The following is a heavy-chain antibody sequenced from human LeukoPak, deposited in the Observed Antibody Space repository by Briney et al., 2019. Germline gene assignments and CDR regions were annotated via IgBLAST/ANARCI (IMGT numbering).Heavy chain of an antibody. V-gene: IGHV1-69*13. D-gene: IGHD5-24*01. J-gene: IGHJ4*02. CDR3: ARDTEGMAYYFDY. CDR2: IIPIFGTA. CDR1: GGTFSSYA. Sequence: GASVKVSCKASGGTFSSYAISWVRQGPGQGLEWMGGIIPIFGTANYAQKFQGRVTITADESTSTAYMELSSLRSEDTAVYYCARDTEGMAYYFDYWGQGTLVTVSS.